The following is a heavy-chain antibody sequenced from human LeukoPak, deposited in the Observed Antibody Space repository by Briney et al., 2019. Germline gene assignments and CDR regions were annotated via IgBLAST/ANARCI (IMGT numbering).Heavy chain of an antibody. J-gene: IGHJ4*02. CDR1: GFTFNNYA. V-gene: IGHV3-64*01. CDR3: ARYCSGVNCYSGYDY. D-gene: IGHD2-15*01. CDR2: ISTNGDST. Sequence: PGGSLRLSCAASGFTFNNYALHWVRQAPGKGLEYVSAISTNGDSTYYANSVKGRFTISRDNSKNTLYLQMGSLKAADMAVYYCARYCSGVNCYSGYDYWGQGTLVTVSS.